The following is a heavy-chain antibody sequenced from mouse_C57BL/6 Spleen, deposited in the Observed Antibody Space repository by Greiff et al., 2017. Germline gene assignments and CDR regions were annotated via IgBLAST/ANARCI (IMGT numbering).Heavy chain of an antibody. Sequence: QVQLQQSGPELVKPGASVKISCKASGYAFSSSWMNWVKQRPGKGLEWIGRIYPGDGDTNYNGKFKGKATLTADKSSSTAYMQLSSRTSEDSAVYFCAREDYDPYAMDYWGQGTSVTVSS. J-gene: IGHJ4*01. CDR3: AREDYDPYAMDY. CDR2: IYPGDGDT. CDR1: GYAFSSSW. D-gene: IGHD2-4*01. V-gene: IGHV1-82*01.